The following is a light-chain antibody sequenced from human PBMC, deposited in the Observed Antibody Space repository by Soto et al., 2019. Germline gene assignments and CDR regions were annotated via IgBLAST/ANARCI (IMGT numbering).Light chain of an antibody. CDR1: QSISSY. V-gene: IGKV1-39*01. J-gene: IGKJ1*01. CDR2: AAS. Sequence: DIQMTQSPSSLSASVGDRVTITCRASQSISSYLNWYQQKPGKAPKLLIYAASSLQSGVPSRFSGSGSGTDFTLTISSLQPEDFATDYCQQGYSTPCTWTFGQGTKVEIK. CDR3: QQGYSTPCTWT.